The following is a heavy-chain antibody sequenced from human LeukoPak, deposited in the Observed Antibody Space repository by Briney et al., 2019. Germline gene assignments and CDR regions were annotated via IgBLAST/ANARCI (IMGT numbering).Heavy chain of an antibody. CDR1: GYIFNKYF. V-gene: IGHV1-46*02. D-gene: IGHD3-3*01. CDR3: ARGVLEWLLPYNWFDP. Sequence: ASVKVSCKASGYIFNKYFMHWVRQAPGQGLEWMGIITPRDGDTRYAQKFQGRVTMTRDTSTRTFYMELSSLRSEDTAVYYCARGVLEWLLPYNWFDPWGQGTLVTVSS. J-gene: IGHJ5*02. CDR2: ITPRDGDT.